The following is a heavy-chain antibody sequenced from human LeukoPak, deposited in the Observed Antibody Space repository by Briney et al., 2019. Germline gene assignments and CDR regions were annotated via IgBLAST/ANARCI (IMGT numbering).Heavy chain of an antibody. J-gene: IGHJ4*02. V-gene: IGHV3-7*01. Sequence: GGSLRLSCEASGFTFKAYWMSWVRPAPGTGLEWVANIQQDGSEKNYVDSVKGRFTISRDNARNSLYLEMNSLRAEDTAVYYCARLRYTYGKNFNYWGQGTLVTVSS. CDR3: ARLRYTYGKNFNY. CDR1: GFTFKAYW. D-gene: IGHD5-18*01. CDR2: IQQDGSEK.